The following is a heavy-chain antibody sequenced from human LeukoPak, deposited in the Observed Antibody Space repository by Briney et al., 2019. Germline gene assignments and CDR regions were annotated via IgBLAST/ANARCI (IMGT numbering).Heavy chain of an antibody. D-gene: IGHD3-16*01. CDR3: ARLGPPNAFDI. CDR2: FHYTGSP. CDR1: GASITSYY. Sequence: SETLSLTCTVSGASITSYYWIWIRQPPGKGLEYTGYFHYTGSPNYSPSLKSRVTISVDTSKNHFSLKLSSVTAADTAVNYCARLGPPNAFDIWGQGTMVTVSS. J-gene: IGHJ3*02. V-gene: IGHV4-59*08.